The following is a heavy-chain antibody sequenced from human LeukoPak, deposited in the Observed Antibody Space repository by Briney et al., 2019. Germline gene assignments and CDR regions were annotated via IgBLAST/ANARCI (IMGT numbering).Heavy chain of an antibody. D-gene: IGHD3-3*01. CDR2: TYYSGST. CDR1: GGSISSGGYY. Sequence: SQTLSLTCTVSGGSISSGGYYWSWIRQHPGKGLEWIGYTYYSGSTYYNPSLKSRVTISVDTSKNQFSLKLSSVTAADTAVYYCAKSPDNPSYYDFWSGYSGWFDPWGQGTLVTVSS. V-gene: IGHV4-31*03. J-gene: IGHJ5*02. CDR3: AKSPDNPSYYDFWSGYSGWFDP.